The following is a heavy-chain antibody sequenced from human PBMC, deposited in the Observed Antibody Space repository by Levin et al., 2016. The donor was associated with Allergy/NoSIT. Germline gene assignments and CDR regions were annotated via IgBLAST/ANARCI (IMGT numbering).Heavy chain of an antibody. Sequence: SETLSLTCTVSGGSISSSSYYWGWIRQPPGKGLEWIGSIYYSGSTYYNPSLKSRVTISVDTSKNQFSLKLSSVTAADTAVYYCRGLRRKDYYYYYGMDVWGQGTTVTVSS. CDR1: GGSISSSSYY. CDR3: RGLRRKDYYYYYGMDV. CDR2: IYYSGST. V-gene: IGHV4-39*01. J-gene: IGHJ6*02.